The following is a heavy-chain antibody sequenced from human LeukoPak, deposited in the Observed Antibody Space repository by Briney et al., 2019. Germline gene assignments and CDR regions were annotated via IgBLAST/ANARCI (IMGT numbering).Heavy chain of an antibody. Sequence: GASVKVSCKVSGYTLTELSMHWVRQAPGKGLEWMGGFDPEDGETIYAQKFQGRVTMTEGTSTDTAYMELSSLRSEDTAVYYCARSHLYYDSSVPHEWGQGTLVTVSS. V-gene: IGHV1-24*01. D-gene: IGHD3-22*01. CDR3: ARSHLYYDSSVPHE. J-gene: IGHJ4*02. CDR2: FDPEDGET. CDR1: GYTLTELS.